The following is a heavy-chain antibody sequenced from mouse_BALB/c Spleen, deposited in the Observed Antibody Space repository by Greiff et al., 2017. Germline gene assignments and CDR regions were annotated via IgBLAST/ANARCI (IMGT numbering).Heavy chain of an antibody. Sequence: EVHLVESGGGLVKPGGSLKLSCAASGFTFSSYAMSWVRQSPEKRLEWVAEISSGGSYTYYPDTVTGRFTISRDNAKNTLYLEMSSLRSEDTAMYYCARGGYYVDYWGQGTTLTVSS. CDR2: ISSGGSYT. J-gene: IGHJ2*01. CDR1: GFTFSSYA. CDR3: ARGGYYVDY. V-gene: IGHV5-9-4*01.